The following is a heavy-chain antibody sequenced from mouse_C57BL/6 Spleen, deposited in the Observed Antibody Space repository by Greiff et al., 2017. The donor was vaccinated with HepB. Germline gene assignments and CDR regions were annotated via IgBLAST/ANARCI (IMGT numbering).Heavy chain of an antibody. CDR3: ARYGTPGFAY. CDR1: GFTFTDYY. Sequence: EVKLQESGGGLVQPGGSLSLSCAASGFTFTDYYMSWVRQPPGKALEWLGFIRNKANGYTTEYSASVKGRFTISRDNSQSILYLQMHALRAEDSATYYCARYGTPGFAYWGQGTLVTVSA. V-gene: IGHV7-3*01. CDR2: IRNKANGYTT. J-gene: IGHJ3*01.